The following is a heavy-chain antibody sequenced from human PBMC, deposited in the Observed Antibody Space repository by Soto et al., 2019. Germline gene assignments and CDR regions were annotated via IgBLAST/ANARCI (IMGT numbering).Heavy chain of an antibody. D-gene: IGHD1-7*01. CDR2: IYYSGST. CDR3: ATLSITGTTVFDY. V-gene: IGHV4-31*03. Sequence: SETLSLTCTVSGGSISSGGYYWSWIRQHPGKGLEWIGYIYYSGSTYYNPSLKSRVTISVDTSKNQFSLKLSSVTAADTAVYYCATLSITGTTVFDYWGQGTLVTVPS. CDR1: GGSISSGGYY. J-gene: IGHJ4*02.